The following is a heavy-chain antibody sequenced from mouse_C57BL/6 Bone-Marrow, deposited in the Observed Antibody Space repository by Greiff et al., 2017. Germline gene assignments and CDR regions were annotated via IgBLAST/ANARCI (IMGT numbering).Heavy chain of an antibody. J-gene: IGHJ2*01. CDR1: GFNFTDYY. CDR2: IDPEDGET. V-gene: IGHV14-2*01. CDR3: ARSSIYYGTYY. D-gene: IGHD1-1*01. Sequence: VQLQQSGAELVKPGASVKLSCTASGFNFTDYYIHWVKQRPEQGLEWIGRIDPEDGETKYAPKFKDKATITADTSSNTAYLQLSSLTSADAAVYYCARSSIYYGTYYWGQGTTLTVSA.